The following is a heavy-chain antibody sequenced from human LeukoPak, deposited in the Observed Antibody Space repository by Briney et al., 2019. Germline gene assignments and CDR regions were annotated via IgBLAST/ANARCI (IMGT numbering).Heavy chain of an antibody. Sequence: PSETLSLTCAVYGGSFSGYYWSWIRQPPGKGLEWIGEINHSGSTNYNPSLKSRVTISVDTSKNQFSLKLSSVTAADTAVYYCAREVVGYGSGSYRSGMDVWGQGTTVTVSS. D-gene: IGHD3-10*01. V-gene: IGHV4-34*01. CDR2: INHSGST. CDR1: GGSFSGYY. J-gene: IGHJ6*02. CDR3: AREVVGYGSGSYRSGMDV.